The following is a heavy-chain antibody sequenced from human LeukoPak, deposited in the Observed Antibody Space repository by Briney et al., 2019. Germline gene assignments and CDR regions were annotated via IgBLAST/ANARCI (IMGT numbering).Heavy chain of an antibody. V-gene: IGHV4-34*01. CDR3: ARGIIVAVPAAIRGPGWFDP. CDR2: INHSGST. J-gene: IGHJ5*02. CDR1: GGSFSGYY. Sequence: SETLSLTCAVYGGSFSGYYWSWIRQPPGKGLEWIGEINHSGSTNYNPSLKSRVTISVDTSKNQFSLKLSSVTAADTAVYYCARGIIVAVPAAIRGPGWFDPRGQGTLVTVSS. D-gene: IGHD2-2*01.